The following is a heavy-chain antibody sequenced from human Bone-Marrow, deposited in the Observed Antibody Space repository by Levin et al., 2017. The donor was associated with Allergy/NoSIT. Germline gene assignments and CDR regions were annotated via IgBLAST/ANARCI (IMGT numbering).Heavy chain of an antibody. CDR2: INPSGGST. Sequence: GESLKISCKASGYTFTSYYMHWVRQAPGQGLEWMGIINPSGGSTSYAQKFQGRVTMTRDTSTSTVYMELSSLRSEDTAVYYCARPLSTAVLVPALGVWGQGTTVTVSS. V-gene: IGHV1-46*01. D-gene: IGHD2-2*01. CDR1: GYTFTSYY. CDR3: ARPLSTAVLVPALGV. J-gene: IGHJ6*02.